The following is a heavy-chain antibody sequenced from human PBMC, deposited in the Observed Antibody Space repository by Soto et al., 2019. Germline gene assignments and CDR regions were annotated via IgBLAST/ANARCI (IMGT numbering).Heavy chain of an antibody. J-gene: IGHJ5*02. V-gene: IGHV4-39*01. CDR2: IYYSGST. Sequence: XATLSLTCTVSGGSISSSSYYWGWIRQPPGKGLEWIGSIYYSGSTYYNPSLKSRVTISVDTSKNQFSLKLSSVTAADTAVYYCARPKGYCSGGSCATDNWFDPWGQGTLVTVSS. D-gene: IGHD2-15*01. CDR1: GGSISSSSYY. CDR3: ARPKGYCSGGSCATDNWFDP.